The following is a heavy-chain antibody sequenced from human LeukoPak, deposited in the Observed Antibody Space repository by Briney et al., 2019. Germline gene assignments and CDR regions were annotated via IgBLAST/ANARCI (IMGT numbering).Heavy chain of an antibody. CDR2: ISGRGSST. D-gene: IGHD2-8*01. CDR3: AKGLMVYATFPSWFDP. V-gene: IGHV3-23*01. J-gene: IGHJ5*02. Sequence: GGSLRLSCAASGLTFINYPISWVRQPPGKGRHWVSPISGRGSSTYYVDSVKGRFTISRDNSKNTLYLQMNSRRAEDTAVYYCAKGLMVYATFPSWFDPWGQRTLVTVSS. CDR1: GLTFINYP.